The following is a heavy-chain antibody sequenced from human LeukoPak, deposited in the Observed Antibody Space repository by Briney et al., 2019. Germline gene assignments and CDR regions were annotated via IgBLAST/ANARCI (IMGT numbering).Heavy chain of an antibody. Sequence: PGGSLRLSCAASGFTFSSYWMSWVRQAPGKGLEWVSAISGSGGSTYYADSVKGRFTISRDNSKNTLYLQMNSLRAEDTAVYYCAKDHYGGNPPTNAFDIWGQGTMVTVSS. CDR1: GFTFSSYW. CDR3: AKDHYGGNPPTNAFDI. CDR2: ISGSGGST. J-gene: IGHJ3*02. V-gene: IGHV3-23*01. D-gene: IGHD4-23*01.